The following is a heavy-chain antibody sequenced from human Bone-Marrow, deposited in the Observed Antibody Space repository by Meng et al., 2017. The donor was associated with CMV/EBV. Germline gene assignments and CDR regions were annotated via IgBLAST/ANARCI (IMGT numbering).Heavy chain of an antibody. Sequence: GSLRLSCVVSRFSFRNYWMHWVRQLPGKGLVWVSRINNDGSNRDYVDSVKGRFTISRDNAKRTLYVQMNSLRVEDTAVYYCARAPAGGFWSAYYRYYFYYGMDVWGQGTTVTVSS. CDR3: ARAPAGGFWSAYYRYYFYYGMDV. J-gene: IGHJ6*02. D-gene: IGHD3-3*01. CDR1: RFSFRNYW. V-gene: IGHV3-74*01. CDR2: INNDGSNR.